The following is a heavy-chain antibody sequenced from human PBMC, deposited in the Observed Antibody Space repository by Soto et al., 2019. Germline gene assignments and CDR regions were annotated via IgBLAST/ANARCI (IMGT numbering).Heavy chain of an antibody. V-gene: IGHV3-30*18. CDR3: AKAQI. CDR1: GFTFSSYG. J-gene: IGHJ3*02. Sequence: PVGSLRLSCAASGFTFSSYGMHWFRQAPGKGLEWVAVISYDGSNKYYADSVKGRFTISRDNSKNTLYLQMNSLRAEDTAVYYCAKAQIWGQGTMVTVSS. CDR2: ISYDGSNK.